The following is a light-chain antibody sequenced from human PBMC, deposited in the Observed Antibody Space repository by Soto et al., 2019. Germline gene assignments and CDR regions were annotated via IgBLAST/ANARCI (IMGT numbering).Light chain of an antibody. V-gene: IGKV1-33*01. CDR2: DAS. CDR3: QQYDSVPSFT. J-gene: IGKJ3*01. CDR1: QDIGKY. Sequence: DIQMTQSPSSLSASVGDRVTITCQASQDIGKYLNWYQQKPGKAPKLLIYDASNLETGVPSRFSGSGSGTDFTFTISSLQPEDIGIYYCQQYDSVPSFTFGPGTRVDIK.